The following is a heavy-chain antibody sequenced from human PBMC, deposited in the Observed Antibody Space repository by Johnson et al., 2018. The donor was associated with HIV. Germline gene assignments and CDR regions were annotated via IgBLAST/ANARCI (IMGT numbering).Heavy chain of an antibody. CDR2: TSGSGTNI. V-gene: IGHV3-11*04. Sequence: QVQLVESGGGLVKPGGSLRLSCAASGFSCSDYYMSWIRQAPGKGLVWVADTSGSGTNIYYADSVKGRFTISRDNAKKSLFLQMNSLRAEDTAVYYCARASYYYGSADIWGQGTMVTVSS. D-gene: IGHD3-10*01. J-gene: IGHJ3*02. CDR1: GFSCSDYY. CDR3: ARASYYYGSADI.